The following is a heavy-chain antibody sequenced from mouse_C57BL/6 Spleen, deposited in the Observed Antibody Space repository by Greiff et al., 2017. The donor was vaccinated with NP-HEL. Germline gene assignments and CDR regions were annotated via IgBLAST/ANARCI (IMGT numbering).Heavy chain of an antibody. CDR2: FHPYNDDT. V-gene: IGHV1-47*01. D-gene: IGHD1-1*01. CDR1: GYTFTTYP. CDR3: AIPYYYGSRGFAY. J-gene: IGHJ3*01. Sequence: QVQLQQSGAELVKPGASVKMSCKASGYTFTTYPIEWMKQNHGKSLEWIGNFHPYNDDTKYNEKFKGKATLTEEKSSSTVYLELSRLTSDDSAVYYCAIPYYYGSRGFAYWGQGTLVTVSA.